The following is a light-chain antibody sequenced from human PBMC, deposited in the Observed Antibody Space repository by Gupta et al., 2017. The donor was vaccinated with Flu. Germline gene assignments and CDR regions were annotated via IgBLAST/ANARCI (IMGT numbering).Light chain of an antibody. J-gene: IGKJ2*01. Sequence: SLRDLSPSDSTSLHPIVYSSDRSSSLAWYQQKPGQPPRLLIYCASIRESGVPDRFNGSGFGTSFTLTISSLQAEDVAVYYCQQHDSTPYTFGQGTKLEI. V-gene: IGKV4-1*01. CDR2: CAS. CDR3: QQHDSTPYT. CDR1: HPIVYSSDRSSS.